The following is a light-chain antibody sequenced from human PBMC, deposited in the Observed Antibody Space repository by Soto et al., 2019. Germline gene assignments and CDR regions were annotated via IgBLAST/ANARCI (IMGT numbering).Light chain of an antibody. J-gene: IGKJ1*01. CDR3: QQYNSYSVT. CDR1: QSISSW. CDR2: KAS. V-gene: IGKV1-5*03. Sequence: DIQMTQSPSTLSASVGDRVTITCRASQSISSWLAWYQQKPGKAPKLLIYKASSLESGVPSRFSGSGSGTEFTLTISSLQXDDFATYYCQQYNSYSVTFGQGTKVEIK.